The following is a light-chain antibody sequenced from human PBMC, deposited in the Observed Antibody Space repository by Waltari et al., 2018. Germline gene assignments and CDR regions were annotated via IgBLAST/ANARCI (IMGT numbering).Light chain of an antibody. Sequence: QSALTQPRSVSGSPGQSVTISFTGTSSDVGGSNYVSWYQQHPGKAPKLMIYDVSKRPSGVPDRFSGSKSGNTASLTISGLQAEDEADYYCYSYAGSSWVFGGGTKLTVL. J-gene: IGLJ3*02. V-gene: IGLV2-11*01. CDR3: YSYAGSSWV. CDR2: DVS. CDR1: SSDVGGSNY.